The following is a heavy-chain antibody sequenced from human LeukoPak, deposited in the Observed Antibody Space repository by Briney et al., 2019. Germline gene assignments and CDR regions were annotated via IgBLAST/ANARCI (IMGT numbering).Heavy chain of an antibody. D-gene: IGHD3-3*01. CDR2: ISSNGGGT. J-gene: IGHJ4*02. CDR3: ARDPGRAGTTEWYYFDY. Sequence: PGGSLRPSCAASGFPLSNYAMHWVRQAPGKGLEYVSSISSNGGGTYYANSVKGRFTISRDNSKNTLYLQMGSLRAEDMAVYYCARDPGRAGTTEWYYFDYWGQGTLVTVSS. V-gene: IGHV3-64*01. CDR1: GFPLSNYA.